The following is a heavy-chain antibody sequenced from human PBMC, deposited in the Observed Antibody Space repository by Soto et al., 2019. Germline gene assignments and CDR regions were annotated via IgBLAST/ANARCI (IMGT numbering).Heavy chain of an antibody. CDR1: GGSFSGYY. CDR3: ERGTSVWGSSCYGLSDPTHSDYFDY. V-gene: IGHV4-34*01. Sequence: PSETRSLTCAVYGGSFSGYYWRWIRQPPGKGLEWIGEINHSGSTNYNPSLKSRVTISVDTSKNQFSLKLSSVTAADTAVYYCERGTSVWGSSCYGLSDPTHSDYFDYWGLGTRVTGSS. J-gene: IGHJ4*02. D-gene: IGHD3-16*02. CDR2: INHSGST.